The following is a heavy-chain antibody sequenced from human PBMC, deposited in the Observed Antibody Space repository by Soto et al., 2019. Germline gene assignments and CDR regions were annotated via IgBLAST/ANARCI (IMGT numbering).Heavy chain of an antibody. CDR2: IYFSGTT. CDR3: ATNRGFDFYYFDS. Sequence: WMLKQKHPTKGLEWIGYIYFSGTTWYNPSLKSRVVMSVDLSQNQFSLNLTSVTAADTAVYFCATNRGFDFYYFDSSGQGTPVTVSS. V-gene: IGHV4-31*02. J-gene: IGHJ4*02. D-gene: IGHD5-12*01.